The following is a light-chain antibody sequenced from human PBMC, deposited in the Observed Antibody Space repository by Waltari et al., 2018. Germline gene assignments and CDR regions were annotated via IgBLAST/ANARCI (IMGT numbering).Light chain of an antibody. CDR1: QDIRND. CDR3: LQDYNYPIT. V-gene: IGKV1-6*01. CDR2: GAS. J-gene: IGKJ5*01. Sequence: ALQMTQSPSALSASVGDRVPFTCRASQDIRNDLAWSQQKPGKVPNLLIYGASRLQSGVPSRFSGSGSGTDFTLTISSLQPQDFATYYCLQDYNYPITFGQGTRLEIK.